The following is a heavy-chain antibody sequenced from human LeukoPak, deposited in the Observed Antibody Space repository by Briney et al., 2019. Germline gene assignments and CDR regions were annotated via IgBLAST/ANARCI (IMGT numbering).Heavy chain of an antibody. D-gene: IGHD6-13*01. Sequence: GGSLRLSCAASGFTFSSYGMHWVRQAPGKGLEWVAVIWYDGINKFHADSVRGRFTISRDNSKNTVYLQMNSLRAEDTDVYYCTRERKSGIAAFDYWGQGTLVTVSS. CDR2: IWYDGINK. J-gene: IGHJ4*02. V-gene: IGHV3-33*01. CDR1: GFTFSSYG. CDR3: TRERKSGIAAFDY.